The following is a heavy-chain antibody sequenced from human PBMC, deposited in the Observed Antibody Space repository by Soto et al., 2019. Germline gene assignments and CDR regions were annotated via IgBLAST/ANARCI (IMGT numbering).Heavy chain of an antibody. CDR3: ARGVSAGVDY. V-gene: IGHV1-8*01. CDR2: MEPSTGTT. D-gene: IGHD1-26*01. J-gene: IGHJ4*02. Sequence: GASVKVSCKASGYSFTSLDINWVRQTAGQGLEWMGWMEPSTGTTGYAQKFQGRVTMTRGTSINTAYMELTTLTSDDTAFYYCARGVSAGVDYWGQGTLVTVSS. CDR1: GYSFTSLD.